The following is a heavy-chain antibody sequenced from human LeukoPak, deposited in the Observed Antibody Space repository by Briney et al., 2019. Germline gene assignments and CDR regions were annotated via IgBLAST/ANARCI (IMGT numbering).Heavy chain of an antibody. J-gene: IGHJ5*02. CDR3: ARDLDEASAWFGAFTSFDP. CDR2: ISSSSSYI. Sequence: GGSLRLSCAASGFTFSSYSMNWIRQAPGKGLELVSSISSSSSYIYYADSVKGRFTISRDNAKNSLYLQMNSLRAEDTAVYYCARDLDEASAWFGAFTSFDPWGQGTLVTVSS. CDR1: GFTFSSYS. D-gene: IGHD3-10*01. V-gene: IGHV3-21*01.